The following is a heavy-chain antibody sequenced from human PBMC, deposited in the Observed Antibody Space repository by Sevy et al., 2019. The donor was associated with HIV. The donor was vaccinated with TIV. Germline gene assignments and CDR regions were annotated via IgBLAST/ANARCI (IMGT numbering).Heavy chain of an antibody. Sequence: GGSLRLSCAASGFTFSTYWMSWVRQAPGKGLEWVATMKEDGSEKDYVDSVKGRFTISRDNAKNSLYLQMNSLRGEDTAVCYSVGEGVGGYSYGLDSWGQGTLVTVSS. J-gene: IGHJ4*02. CDR1: GFTFSTYW. V-gene: IGHV3-7*01. D-gene: IGHD5-18*01. CDR3: VGEGVGGYSYGLDS. CDR2: MKEDGSEK.